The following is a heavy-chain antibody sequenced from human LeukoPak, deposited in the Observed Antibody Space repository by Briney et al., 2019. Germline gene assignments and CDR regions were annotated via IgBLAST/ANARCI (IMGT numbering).Heavy chain of an antibody. CDR2: ISPNNGDT. J-gene: IGHJ5*02. D-gene: IGHD3-16*01. CDR3: ARDLRGSTPVDP. V-gene: IGHV1-18*01. Sequence: ASVKVSCKASGYTFTNYGITWVRQAPGQGLEWMGWISPNNGDTNYAQKFQGRVIMTTDTSTSTAYMEVRTLRSDDTAVYYCARDLRGSTPVDPSGQGTLVTVSS. CDR1: GYTFTNYG.